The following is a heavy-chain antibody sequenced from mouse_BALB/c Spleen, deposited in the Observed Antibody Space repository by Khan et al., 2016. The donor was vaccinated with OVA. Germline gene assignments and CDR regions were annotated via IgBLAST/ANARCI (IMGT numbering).Heavy chain of an antibody. D-gene: IGHD2-12*01. V-gene: IGHV1S135*01. CDR3: TRQCDDAWFTD. Sequence: EVQLQQSGPELMKPGTSVKISCKASGYSFTTYYIHWVIQTHGKSLEWIGYIDPFSGGTTYNQKFKGKATLTVDKSSSTAYIHLSNLTSEDSAVXYCTRQCDDAWFTDWGQGTMVTVSA. J-gene: IGHJ3*01. CDR1: GYSFTTYY. CDR2: IDPFSGGT.